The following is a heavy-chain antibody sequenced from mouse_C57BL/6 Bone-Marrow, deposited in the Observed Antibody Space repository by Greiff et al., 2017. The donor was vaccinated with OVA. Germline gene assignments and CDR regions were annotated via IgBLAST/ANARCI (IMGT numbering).Heavy chain of an antibody. CDR2: INPSSGYT. CDR3: ARNLLWKAWFAY. D-gene: IGHD2-1*01. Sequence: QVQLKQSGAELAKPGASVKLSCKASGYTFTSYWMHWVKQRPGHGLEWIGYINPSSGYTKYNQKFKDKATLTADKSSSTAYMQLSSLTYEDSAVYYCARNLLWKAWFAYWGQGTLVTVSA. V-gene: IGHV1-7*01. J-gene: IGHJ3*01. CDR1: GYTFTSYW.